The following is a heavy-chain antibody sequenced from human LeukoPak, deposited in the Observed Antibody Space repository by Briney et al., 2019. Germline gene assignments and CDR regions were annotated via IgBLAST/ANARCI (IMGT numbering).Heavy chain of an antibody. D-gene: IGHD6-13*01. Sequence: SGTLSLTCTVSGGSISSYYWSWIRQPPGKGLEWIGYIYYSGSTNYNPSLKSRVTISVDTSKNQFSLKLSSVTAADTAVYYCARLSIAAYYWYLDLWGRGTLVTVSS. V-gene: IGHV4-59*01. CDR1: GGSISSYY. CDR3: ARLSIAAYYWYLDL. J-gene: IGHJ2*01. CDR2: IYYSGST.